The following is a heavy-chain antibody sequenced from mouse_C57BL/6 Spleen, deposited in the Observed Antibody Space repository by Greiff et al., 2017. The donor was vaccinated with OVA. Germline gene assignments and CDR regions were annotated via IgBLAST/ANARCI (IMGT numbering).Heavy chain of an antibody. D-gene: IGHD2-1*01. CDR1: GFNIKDDY. CDR2: IDPENGDP. J-gene: IGHJ2*01. V-gene: IGHV14-4*01. CDR3: TRGVYYGIYFDY. Sequence: EVQLQQSGAELVRPGASVKLSCTASGFNIKDDYMHWVKQRPEQGLEWIGWIDPENGDPEYASKFQGKATITADTSSNTAYLQLSSLTSEDTAVYYCTRGVYYGIYFDYWGQGTTLTVSS.